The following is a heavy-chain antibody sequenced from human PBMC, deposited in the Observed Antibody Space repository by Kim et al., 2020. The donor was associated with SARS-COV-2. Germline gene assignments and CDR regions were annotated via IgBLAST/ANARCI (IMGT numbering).Heavy chain of an antibody. D-gene: IGHD3-3*01. Sequence: SETLSLTCTVSGGSISSYYWSWIRQPPGKGLEWIWYICYSGSTNYNPSLKSRVTISADTSKNQFFLRLSSVTAADTAVYYCARDHREWLQYTANWYFDLWGRGTLVTVSS. CDR3: ARDHREWLQYTANWYFDL. J-gene: IGHJ2*01. CDR2: ICYSGST. CDR1: GGSISSYY. V-gene: IGHV4-59*01.